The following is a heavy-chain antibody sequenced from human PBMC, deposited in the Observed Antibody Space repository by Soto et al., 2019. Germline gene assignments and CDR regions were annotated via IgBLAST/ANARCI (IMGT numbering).Heavy chain of an antibody. CDR2: IIPIFGTA. V-gene: IGHV1-69*12. CDR1: GGTFSSYA. CDR3: ARDGQDCSGGSCYWGYFDY. D-gene: IGHD2-15*01. Sequence: QVQLVQSGAEVKKPGSSVKVSCKASGGTFSSYAISWVRQAPGQGLEWMGGIIPIFGTANYAQKFQGRVTITADESTSTAYMELSSLRSEDTAVYYCARDGQDCSGGSCYWGYFDYWGQGTLVTVSS. J-gene: IGHJ4*02.